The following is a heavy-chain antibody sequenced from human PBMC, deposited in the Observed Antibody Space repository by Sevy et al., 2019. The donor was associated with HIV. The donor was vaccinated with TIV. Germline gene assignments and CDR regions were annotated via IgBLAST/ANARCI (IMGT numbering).Heavy chain of an antibody. V-gene: IGHV3-49*04. CDR3: KRGKGAQSVFDY. D-gene: IGHD3-16*01. Sequence: GGSLRLSCTASGFTFTDYAMNWVRQSPGKGLEWVAFFKRKADGGTLDHAASVKGRFTISRDDSKNIAYLQMNDLKTEETGVYYCKRGKGAQSVFDYWGQGAMVTVSS. J-gene: IGHJ4*02. CDR2: FKRKADGGTL. CDR1: GFTFTDYA.